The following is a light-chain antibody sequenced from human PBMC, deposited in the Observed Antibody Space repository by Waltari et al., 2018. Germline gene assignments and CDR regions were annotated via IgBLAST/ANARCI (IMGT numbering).Light chain of an antibody. Sequence: EIVLTQSPATLSLSPGERATLSCRASQSVSSYLAGYQQKPGQAPRLLIYDASNRATGIPARFSGSGSGTDFTLTISSLEPEDFAVYYCQQRSNWRTFGQGTKVEIK. CDR3: QQRSNWRT. V-gene: IGKV3-11*01. CDR1: QSVSSY. CDR2: DAS. J-gene: IGKJ1*01.